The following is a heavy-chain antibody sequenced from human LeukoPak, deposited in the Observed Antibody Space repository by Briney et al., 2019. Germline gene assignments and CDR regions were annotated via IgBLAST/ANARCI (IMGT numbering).Heavy chain of an antibody. CDR3: ARERIYYDYVWGSYRYTGGPFDY. CDR2: INHSGST. CDR1: GGSFSGYY. J-gene: IGHJ4*02. Sequence: SETLPLTCAVYGGSFSGYYWSWIRQPPGKGLEWIGEINHSGSTNYNPSLKSRVTISVDTSKNQFSLKLSSVTAADTAVYYCARERIYYDYVWGSYRYTGGPFDYWGQGTLVTVSS. V-gene: IGHV4-34*01. D-gene: IGHD3-16*02.